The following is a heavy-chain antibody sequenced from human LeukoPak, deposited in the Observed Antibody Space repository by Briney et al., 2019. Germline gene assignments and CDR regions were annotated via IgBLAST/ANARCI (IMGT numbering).Heavy chain of an antibody. CDR2: ISWNGGSI. J-gene: IGHJ4*02. CDR1: GFSFDDYA. Sequence: PGGSLRLSCAASGFSFDDYAMHWVRQPPRKGLEWVSGISWNGGSIGYADSVKGRFTISIDNAKNSLYLQMNSLRAEDTALYYCAKGIWFGELLSYFDYWGQGTLVTVSS. CDR3: AKGIWFGELLSYFDY. D-gene: IGHD3-10*01. V-gene: IGHV3-9*01.